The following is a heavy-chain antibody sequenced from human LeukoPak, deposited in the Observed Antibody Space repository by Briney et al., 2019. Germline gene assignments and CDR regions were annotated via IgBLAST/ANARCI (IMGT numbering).Heavy chain of an antibody. V-gene: IGHV2-5*01. CDR2: IYGNDDK. Sequence: SGPTLVKPTQTLTLTCTFSGFSLDTSGVGVGWVRQPPGKAPEWLTVIYGNDDKRYSPSLQTRLTIFKDTSKNQVVLTMTNMDPVDSGTYYCAHRRGAGLLDDWGQGILVTVSS. CDR3: AHRRGAGLLDD. CDR1: GFSLDTSGVG. J-gene: IGHJ4*02.